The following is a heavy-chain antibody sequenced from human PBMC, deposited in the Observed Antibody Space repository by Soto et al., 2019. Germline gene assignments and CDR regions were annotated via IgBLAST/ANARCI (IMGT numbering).Heavy chain of an antibody. J-gene: IGHJ5*02. CDR2: IYYSGST. CDR1: GGSISSGGYY. Sequence: QVQLQESGPGLVKPSQTLSLTCTVSGGSISSGGYYWSWIRQHPGQGLEWIGYIYYSGSTYYNPAMKSRVTISVDTSKNQFSLKLSSVTAADTAVYYCARERITMVRVVNVNWFDPWGQGTLVTVSS. V-gene: IGHV4-31*03. CDR3: ARERITMVRVVNVNWFDP. D-gene: IGHD3-10*01.